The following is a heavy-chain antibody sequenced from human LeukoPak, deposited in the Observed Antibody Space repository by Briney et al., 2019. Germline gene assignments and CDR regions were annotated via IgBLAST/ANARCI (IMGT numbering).Heavy chain of an antibody. CDR3: ARGRDVRYSYYYMDV. V-gene: IGHV1-2*02. J-gene: IGHJ6*03. Sequence: ASVKVSCKASGYTFTGYYMHWVRQAPGQGLEWMGWINPNSGGTNYAQKFQGRVTMTRDTSISTAYMELSRLRSDDTAVYYCARGRDVRYSYYYMDVWGQGTTVTVSS. CDR1: GYTFTGYY. D-gene: IGHD2-21*01. CDR2: INPNSGGT.